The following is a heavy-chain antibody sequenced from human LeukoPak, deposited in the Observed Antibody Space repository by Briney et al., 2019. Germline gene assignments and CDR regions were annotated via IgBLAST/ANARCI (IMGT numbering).Heavy chain of an antibody. CDR3: AIRNSYGPDY. Sequence: PSETLSLTCAVFGGSFSGYYWSWIRQPPGKGLEWIGEINHSGSTNYNPSLKSRVTISVDTSKNQFSLKLSSVTAADTAVYYCAIRNSYGPDYWGQGTLVTVSS. CDR2: INHSGST. V-gene: IGHV4-34*01. CDR1: GGSFSGYY. J-gene: IGHJ4*02. D-gene: IGHD5-18*01.